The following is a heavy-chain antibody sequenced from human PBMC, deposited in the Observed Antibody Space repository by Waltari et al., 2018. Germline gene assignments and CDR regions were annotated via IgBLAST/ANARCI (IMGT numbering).Heavy chain of an antibody. CDR3: ATRGRWLQSGYYYYYMDV. CDR2: VDPEDGET. J-gene: IGHJ6*03. V-gene: IGHV1-69-2*01. D-gene: IGHD3-16*01. CDR1: GYTFTDYY. Sequence: EVQLVQSGAEVKKPGATVKISCKVSGYTFTDYYMHWVQQAPGKGLEWLGLVDPEDGETIYAEKFQGRVTITADTSTDTAYMELSSLRSEDTAVYYCATRGRWLQSGYYYYYMDVWGKGTTVTVSS.